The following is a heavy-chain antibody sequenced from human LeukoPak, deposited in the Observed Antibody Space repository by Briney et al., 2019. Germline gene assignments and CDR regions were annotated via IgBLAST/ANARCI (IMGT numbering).Heavy chain of an antibody. CDR2: IYFSGNT. Sequence: WETLYLTCTVSGDAVSSLSYYWSWIRQPPGKGLEGIGYIYFSGNTNYNPSLTSRVTISVDTSKNQFSLKQSSVAAADTAVYYCARVDILTGYYRGIDHWGQGTLVTVSS. D-gene: IGHD3-9*01. CDR1: GDAVSSLSYY. CDR3: ARVDILTGYYRGIDH. V-gene: IGHV4-61*01. J-gene: IGHJ4*02.